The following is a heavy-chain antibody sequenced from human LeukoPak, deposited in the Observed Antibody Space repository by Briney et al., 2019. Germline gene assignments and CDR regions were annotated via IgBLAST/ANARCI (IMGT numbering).Heavy chain of an antibody. CDR1: GYTFTKDD. CDR3: ARDYASGSWYSDY. CDR2: ISGYNGNT. Sequence: ASVKVSCKASGYTFTKDDFSWVRQAPGQGLEWMGWISGYNGNTNYAQKLQGRVTMTMDTSTSTAYMELRSLRSDDTAVYYCARDYASGSWYSDYWGQGTLVTVSS. D-gene: IGHD3-10*01. J-gene: IGHJ4*02. V-gene: IGHV1-18*01.